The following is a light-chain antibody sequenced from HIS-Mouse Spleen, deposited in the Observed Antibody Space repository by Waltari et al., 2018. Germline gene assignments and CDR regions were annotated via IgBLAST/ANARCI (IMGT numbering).Light chain of an antibody. V-gene: IGLV2-14*03. CDR3: SSYTSSSTLRYV. Sequence: QSALTQPASVSGSPGQSITISCPGTRLDVGVYHAVSWYQKHPGKAPKLMIYDRSNRPSGVSNRFSGSKSGNTASLTISGLQAEDEADYYCSSYTSSSTLRYVFGTGTKVTVL. J-gene: IGLJ1*01. CDR2: DRS. CDR1: RLDVGVYHA.